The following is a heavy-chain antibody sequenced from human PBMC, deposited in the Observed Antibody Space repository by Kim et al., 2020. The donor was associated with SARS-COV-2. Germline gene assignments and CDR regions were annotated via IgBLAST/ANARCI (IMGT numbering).Heavy chain of an antibody. CDR1: GFTFSSYA. J-gene: IGHJ3*02. D-gene: IGHD1-26*01. CDR2: ISSNGGST. Sequence: GGSLRLSCAASGFTFSSYAMHWVRQAPGKGLEYVSAISSNGGSTYYANSVKGRFTISRDNSKNTLYLQMGSLRAEDMAVYYCARGLEWELRYDAFDIWGQGTMVTVSS. CDR3: ARGLEWELRYDAFDI. V-gene: IGHV3-64*01.